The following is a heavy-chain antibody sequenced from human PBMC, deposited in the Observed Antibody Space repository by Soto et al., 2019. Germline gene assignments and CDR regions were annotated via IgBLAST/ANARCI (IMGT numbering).Heavy chain of an antibody. CDR1: GGSISSYY. V-gene: IGHV4-59*01. J-gene: IGHJ4*02. CDR3: ASTPGDYDILTGYYNPTLFDY. Sequence: KPSETLSLTCTVSGGSISSYYWSWIRQPPGKGLEWIGYIYYSGSTNYNPSLKSRVTISVDTSKNQFSLKLSSVTAADTAVYYCASTPGDYDILTGYYNPTLFDYWGQGTLVTVSS. D-gene: IGHD3-9*01. CDR2: IYYSGST.